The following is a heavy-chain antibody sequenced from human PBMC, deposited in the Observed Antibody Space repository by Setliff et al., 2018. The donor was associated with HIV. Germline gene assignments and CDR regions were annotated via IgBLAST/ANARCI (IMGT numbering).Heavy chain of an antibody. Sequence: TLSLTCTVPGGSINRSNYYWSWIRQPPGKGLEWFGEINHSGSTNYNPSLKSRVTISVDTSKNQFSLKLSSATAADTAVYYCARSRLHYYDSSGYYPSYFDYWGQGTLVTVSS. CDR3: ARSRLHYYDSSGYYPSYFDY. CDR2: INHSGST. J-gene: IGHJ4*02. D-gene: IGHD3-22*01. CDR1: GGSINRSNYY. V-gene: IGHV4-39*07.